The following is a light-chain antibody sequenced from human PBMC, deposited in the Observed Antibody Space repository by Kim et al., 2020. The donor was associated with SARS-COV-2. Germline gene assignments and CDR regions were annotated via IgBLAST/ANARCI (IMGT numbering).Light chain of an antibody. J-gene: IGKJ4*01. CDR2: GAS. V-gene: IGKV1D-16*01. CDR3: KQYNAYPVT. Sequence: ASVGDRVTIICRASQDISRLLAWYQQKPGKAPKPLIYGASSLNSGVPSRFSGSGSGTDFILTISSLQPEDFAPYYCKQYNAYPVTFGGGTKVDIK. CDR1: QDISRL.